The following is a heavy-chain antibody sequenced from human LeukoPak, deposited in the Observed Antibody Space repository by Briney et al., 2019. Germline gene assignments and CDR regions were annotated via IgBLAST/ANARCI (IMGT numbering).Heavy chain of an antibody. D-gene: IGHD6-19*01. V-gene: IGHV3-30*04. CDR2: ISYDGSNK. J-gene: IGHJ6*02. CDR3: AREGITVALNYYGMDV. CDR1: GFTFSSYA. Sequence: PGGSLRLSCAASGFTFSSYAMHWVRQAPGKGLEWVAVISYDGSNKYYADSVKGRFTISRDNSKNTLYLQTNSLRAEDTAVYYCAREGITVALNYYGMDVWGQGTTVTVS.